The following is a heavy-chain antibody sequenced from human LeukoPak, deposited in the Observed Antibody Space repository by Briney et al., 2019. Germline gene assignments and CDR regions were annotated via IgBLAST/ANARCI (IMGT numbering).Heavy chain of an antibody. Sequence: GGSLRLSCAPSGLTFSSYWMHWDRQAPGKGLVWVTRINSDGSSTSYADSVKGRFTITRDNANNTLYLQMNSLRAEDMAVYYCARQILGAAGIDYWGQGTLVTVSS. D-gene: IGHD6-13*01. J-gene: IGHJ4*02. V-gene: IGHV3-74*01. CDR3: ARQILGAAGIDY. CDR1: GLTFSSYW. CDR2: INSDGSST.